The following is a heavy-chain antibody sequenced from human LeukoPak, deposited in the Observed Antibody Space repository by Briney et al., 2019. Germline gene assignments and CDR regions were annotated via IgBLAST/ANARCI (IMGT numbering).Heavy chain of an antibody. J-gene: IGHJ4*02. D-gene: IGHD3-10*01. Sequence: GGSLRLSCAASGFTFSSYWMSWVRQAPGKGLEWVAVISYDGSNKYYADSVKGRFTISRDNSKNTLYLQMNSLRAEDKALYYCARVGVSVFYGSGSYIYFDYWGQGTLVTVSS. CDR2: ISYDGSNK. V-gene: IGHV3-30*03. CDR3: ARVGVSVFYGSGSYIYFDY. CDR1: GFTFSSYW.